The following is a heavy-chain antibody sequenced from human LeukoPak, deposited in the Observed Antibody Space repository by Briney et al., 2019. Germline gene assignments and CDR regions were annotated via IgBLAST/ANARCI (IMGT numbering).Heavy chain of an antibody. CDR2: MTSTSTI. CDR1: GFTFSSYS. Sequence: GGSLRLSCAASGFTFSSYSMNWVRQAPGKGLEWVATMTSTSTIYYADSVKGRFTISRDNAKNSLSLQMNSLRADDAAVYYCARASSKQLAGYLPDGFDIWGQGTMVTVSS. V-gene: IGHV3-69-1*01. J-gene: IGHJ3*02. CDR3: ARASSKQLAGYLPDGFDI. D-gene: IGHD3-9*01.